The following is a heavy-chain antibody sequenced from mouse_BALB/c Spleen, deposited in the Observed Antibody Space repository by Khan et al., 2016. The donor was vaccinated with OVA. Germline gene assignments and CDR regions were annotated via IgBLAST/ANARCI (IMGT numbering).Heavy chain of an antibody. V-gene: IGHV3-2*02. Sequence: EVQLQESGPGLVKPSQSLSLTCTVAGYSITSDYAWNWIRQFPGNKLEWMGYISYSGSTGYNQSPKSRISITRDTAKNQFFLQLNSVTTEDTATYYWASELGRYYAMDYWGQGTSVTVSS. D-gene: IGHD4-1*01. CDR3: ASELGRYYAMDY. J-gene: IGHJ4*01. CDR2: ISYSGST. CDR1: GYSITSDYA.